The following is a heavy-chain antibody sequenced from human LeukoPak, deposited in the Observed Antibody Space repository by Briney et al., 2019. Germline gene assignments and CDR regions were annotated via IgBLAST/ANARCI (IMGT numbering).Heavy chain of an antibody. J-gene: IGHJ4*02. CDR3: AKDRYGDYVSIFDS. CDR2: IVGSGGST. V-gene: IGHV3-23*01. D-gene: IGHD4-17*01. CDR1: GFTFSSYA. Sequence: GGSLRLSCAASGFTFSSYAMSWVRQAPGKGLEWVSAIVGSGGSTFYADSVKGRFTISRDNSKNTLYLQMSSLRAEDTAVYYCAKDRYGDYVSIFDSWGQGTLVTVSS.